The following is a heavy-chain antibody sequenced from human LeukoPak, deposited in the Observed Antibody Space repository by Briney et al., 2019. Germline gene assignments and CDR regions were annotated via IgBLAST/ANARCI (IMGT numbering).Heavy chain of an antibody. CDR3: ARLYSSTWYAYMDV. V-gene: IGHV4-39*01. CDR2: ISYSGPT. Sequence: PETLSLTCTVSGGSISNGGYYWGWIRQPPGKGLEWIGSISYSGPTYYNPSLKSRVTISVDTSKNQFSLKLSSVTAADTAVYYCARLYSSTWYAYMDVWGKGTTVTVSS. J-gene: IGHJ6*03. D-gene: IGHD6-13*01. CDR1: GGSISNGGYY.